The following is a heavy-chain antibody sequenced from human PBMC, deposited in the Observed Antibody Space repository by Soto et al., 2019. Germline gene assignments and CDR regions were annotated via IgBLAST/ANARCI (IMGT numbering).Heavy chain of an antibody. J-gene: IGHJ5*02. D-gene: IGHD3-22*01. CDR1: GGSISSGGYS. CDR2: IYHSGST. CDR3: ARVDYYDSSGYDFHPAKTNNLFDP. Sequence: PSETLSLTCAVSGGSISSGGYSWSWIRQPPGKGLEWIGYIYHSGSTYYNPSLKSRVTISVDRSKNQFSLKLSSVTAADTAVYYCARVDYYDSSGYDFHPAKTNNLFDPWGQGTLVTVSS. V-gene: IGHV4-30-2*01.